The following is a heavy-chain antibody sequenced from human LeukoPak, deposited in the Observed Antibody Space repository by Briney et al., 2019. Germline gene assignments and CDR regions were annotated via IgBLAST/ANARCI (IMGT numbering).Heavy chain of an antibody. D-gene: IGHD6-19*01. Sequence: GASVKVSCKASGGTFSSYAISWVRQAPGQGLEWMGGIIPILGTANYAQKFQGRVTITADESTSTAYMELSSLRSEDTAVYYCARAGQWLATPDAFDIWGQGTMVTVSS. CDR2: IIPILGTA. J-gene: IGHJ3*02. V-gene: IGHV1-69*13. CDR3: ARAGQWLATPDAFDI. CDR1: GGTFSSYA.